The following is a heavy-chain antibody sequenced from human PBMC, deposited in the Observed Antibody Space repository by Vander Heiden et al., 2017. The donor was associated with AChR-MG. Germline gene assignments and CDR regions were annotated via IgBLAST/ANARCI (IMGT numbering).Heavy chain of an antibody. CDR2: VSGTGGST. V-gene: IGHV3-23*01. CDR3: AKGGRREGDYCFDH. J-gene: IGHJ4*02. D-gene: IGHD2-21*02. CDR1: GFTFRSYA. Sequence: EIHLLESGGGLVQPGWSLRLSCAASGFTFRSYAIGRVREAPGKGLEWVSTVSGTGGSTYYADAVKGRFTISRDNSKNTVYLQMNRLRVEDTAVYYCAKGGRREGDYCFDHWGQGTLVTVSS.